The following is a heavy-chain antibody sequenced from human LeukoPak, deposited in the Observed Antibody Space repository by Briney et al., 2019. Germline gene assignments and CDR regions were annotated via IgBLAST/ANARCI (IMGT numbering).Heavy chain of an antibody. D-gene: IGHD3-3*01. CDR1: GYTFTSYG. CDR3: ARDRDFWSGYSFDY. V-gene: IGHV1-18*01. CDR2: ISAYNGNT. Sequence: ASVKVSCKASGYTFTSYGISWVRQAPGQGLEWMGWISAYNGNTNYAQKLQGRVTMTTDTSTSTAYMELRSLGSDDTAVYYCARDRDFWSGYSFDYWGQGTLVTVSS. J-gene: IGHJ4*02.